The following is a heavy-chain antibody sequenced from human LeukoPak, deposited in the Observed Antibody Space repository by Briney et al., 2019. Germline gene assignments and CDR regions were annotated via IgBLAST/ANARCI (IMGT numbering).Heavy chain of an antibody. D-gene: IGHD2-2*01. V-gene: IGHV3-74*01. CDR1: GFTFSNYW. J-gene: IGHJ6*03. CDR2: INSDGINT. Sequence: GGSLRLSCAASGFTFSNYWMHWVRQAPGKGPVWVSRINSDGINTSYADSVKGRFTISRDNAKNTLNLQMNSLRAEDTAVYYCAKDASVVVPAAMDVYYYYMDVWGKGTTVTISS. CDR3: AKDASVVVPAAMDVYYYYMDV.